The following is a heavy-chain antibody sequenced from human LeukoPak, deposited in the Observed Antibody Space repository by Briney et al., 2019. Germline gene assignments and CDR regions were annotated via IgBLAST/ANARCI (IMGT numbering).Heavy chain of an antibody. J-gene: IGHJ5*02. D-gene: IGHD4-17*01. V-gene: IGHV3-7*01. CDR1: GFSFSNYW. CDR3: ARDRDYGDYEAWFDP. CDR2: IKQDGSEK. Sequence: GGSLRLSCAASGFSFSNYWMNWVRQAPGKGLEWVANIKQDGSEKYYVDSVKGRFTVSRDNAKNSLYLQMNSLRAEDTAVYYCARDRDYGDYEAWFDPWGQGTLVTVSS.